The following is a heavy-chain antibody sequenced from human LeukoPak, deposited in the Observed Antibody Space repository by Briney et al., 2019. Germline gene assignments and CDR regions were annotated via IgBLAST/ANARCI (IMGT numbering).Heavy chain of an antibody. CDR3: AREEKYYDFWSGYYPYYFDY. V-gene: IGHV4-39*07. Sequence: PSETLSLTCTVSGGSISSSSYYWGWIRQPPGKGLEWIGSIYYSGSTYYNPSLKSRVTISVDTSKNQFSLKLSSVTAADTAVYYCAREEKYYDFWSGYYPYYFDYWGQGTLVTVSS. CDR1: GGSISSSSYY. J-gene: IGHJ4*02. D-gene: IGHD3-3*01. CDR2: IYYSGST.